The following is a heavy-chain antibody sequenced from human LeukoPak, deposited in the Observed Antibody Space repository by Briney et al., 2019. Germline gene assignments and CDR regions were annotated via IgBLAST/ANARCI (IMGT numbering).Heavy chain of an antibody. V-gene: IGHV3-30*02. D-gene: IGHD2-21*01. CDR1: GFTFSSYG. CDR3: AKGASIPNWFDP. CDR2: IRYDGSNK. J-gene: IGHJ5*02. Sequence: GGSLRLSCAASGFTFSSYGIHWVRQAPGKGLEWVAFIRYDGSNKYYADSVKGRFTISRDNSKNTLYLQMNSLRAEDTAVYYCAKGASIPNWFDPWGQGTLVTVSS.